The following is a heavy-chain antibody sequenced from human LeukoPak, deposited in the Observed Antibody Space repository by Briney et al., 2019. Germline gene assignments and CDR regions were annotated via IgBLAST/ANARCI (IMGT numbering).Heavy chain of an antibody. CDR2: ISSSGSTI. V-gene: IGHV3-11*01. CDR3: ARESRADILTGYSDY. Sequence: GGSLRLSCAASGFTFSDYYMSWIRQAPGKGLEWVSYISSSGSTIYYADSVKGRFTISRDNAKNSLYLQVNSLGAEDTAVYYCARESRADILTGYSDYWGQGTLVTVSS. D-gene: IGHD3-9*01. CDR1: GFTFSDYY. J-gene: IGHJ4*02.